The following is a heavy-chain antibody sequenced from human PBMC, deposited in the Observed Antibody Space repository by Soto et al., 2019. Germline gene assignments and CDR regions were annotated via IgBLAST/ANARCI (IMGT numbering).Heavy chain of an antibody. Sequence: GGSLRLSCAASGFTFNTYGIHWVRQAPGKGLEWVAIIWYDGTKKYYADSVKGRFTISRDNSKNTVDLQMDALRAEDTALYYCARGLWYGEPYFDHWGQGALVTVSS. D-gene: IGHD3-10*01. J-gene: IGHJ4*02. V-gene: IGHV3-33*01. CDR1: GFTFNTYG. CDR3: ARGLWYGEPYFDH. CDR2: IWYDGTKK.